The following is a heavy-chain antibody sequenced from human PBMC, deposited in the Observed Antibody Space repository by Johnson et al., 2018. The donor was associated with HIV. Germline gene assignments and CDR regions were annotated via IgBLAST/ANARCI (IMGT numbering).Heavy chain of an antibody. J-gene: IGHJ3*02. V-gene: IGHV3-66*01. Sequence: MLLVESGGGLVKPGGSLRLSCAASGFTFSDYYMSWIRQAPGKGLEWVSVVYSGGSTYYADSVKGRFTISRDNSKNTLYLQMNSLRVEDTAVYYCAKAYTYGAFDIWGQGTMVTVSS. CDR3: AKAYTYGAFDI. D-gene: IGHD5-18*01. CDR1: GFTFSDYY. CDR2: VYSGGST.